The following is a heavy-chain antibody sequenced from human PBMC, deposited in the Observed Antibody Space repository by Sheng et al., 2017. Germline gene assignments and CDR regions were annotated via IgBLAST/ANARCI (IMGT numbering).Heavy chain of an antibody. Sequence: DVSLVESGGGLVKPGESLRLSCAASGFTFSTFNMNWVRQAPGKGLEWVSSISSSSSVITYADSVKGRFTISRDNAKNSLYLQMNSLTAEDTAVYYCARGGETYYHFDYWGQGALVTVSS. CDR3: ARGGETYYHFDY. J-gene: IGHJ4*02. CDR2: ISSSSSVI. D-gene: IGHD1-26*01. V-gene: IGHV3-21*01. CDR1: GFTFSTFN.